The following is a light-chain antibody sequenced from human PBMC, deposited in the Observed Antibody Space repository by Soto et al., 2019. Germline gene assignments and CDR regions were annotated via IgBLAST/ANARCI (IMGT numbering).Light chain of an antibody. Sequence: QSVLTQPPSASGSPGQSVTISCTGTSCDVGGYNYVSWYQQHPGKAPKLMIYEVTKRPSGVPDRFSGSKSGNTASLTVSGLQAEDEDDYYCSSYAGSNNLKVFGTGTKVTVL. CDR1: SCDVGGYNY. CDR3: SSYAGSNNLKV. CDR2: EVT. J-gene: IGLJ1*01. V-gene: IGLV2-8*01.